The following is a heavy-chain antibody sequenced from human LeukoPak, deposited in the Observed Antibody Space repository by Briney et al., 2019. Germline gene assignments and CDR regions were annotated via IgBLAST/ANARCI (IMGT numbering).Heavy chain of an antibody. CDR3: TKGAGSGSYLTYYYYYMDV. CDR2: ISWNSGSI. D-gene: IGHD3-10*01. J-gene: IGHJ6*03. CDR1: GFTFNYYA. Sequence: GKSLRLSCAASGFTFNYYAMHWVRQAPGKGLEWVSGISWNSGSIGYADSVKGRFTISRDNAKNSLYLQMNSLRAEDTALYYCTKGAGSGSYLTYYYYYMDVWGKGTTVTISS. V-gene: IGHV3-9*01.